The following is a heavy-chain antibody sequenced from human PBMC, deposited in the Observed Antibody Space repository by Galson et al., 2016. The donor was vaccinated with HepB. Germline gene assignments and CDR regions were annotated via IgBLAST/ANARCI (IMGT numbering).Heavy chain of an antibody. D-gene: IGHD2/OR15-2a*01. CDR1: GFSLSSYW. CDR2: IKQDGSEK. CDR3: ARGGRILWDGMDV. J-gene: IGHJ6*02. Sequence: SLRLSCAASGFSLSSYWMSWVRQAPGRGLEWVANIKQDGSEKYYVDSVKGRFTISRDDAKNSVYRQMNSLRAEDTALYYCARGGRILWDGMDVWGQGTTVTVSS. V-gene: IGHV3-7*01.